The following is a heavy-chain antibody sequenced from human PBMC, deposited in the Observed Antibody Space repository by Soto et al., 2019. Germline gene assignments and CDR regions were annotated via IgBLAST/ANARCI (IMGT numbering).Heavy chain of an antibody. CDR1: GGTFSNYA. Sequence: QVRLVQSGAEVKKPGSSVKVSCKASGGTFSNYAINWVRQAPGQGLEWMGGIILPFGTANYAQKFQGRVTITADESLTTAYMELSGLRSEDTAVYYFARGTDFAGYFDYWGQGTLVTVSS. CDR3: ARGTDFAGYFDY. J-gene: IGHJ4*02. CDR2: IILPFGTA. V-gene: IGHV1-69*12.